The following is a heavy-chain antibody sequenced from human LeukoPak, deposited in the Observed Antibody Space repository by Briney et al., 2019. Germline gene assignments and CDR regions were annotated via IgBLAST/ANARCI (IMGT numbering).Heavy chain of an antibody. CDR2: ISGSGGST. CDR3: AKDLGLSSSWYLWFDP. Sequence: GGSLRLPCAASGFTFSSYAMSWVRQAPGKGLKWVSAISGSGGSTYYADSVKGRFTISRDNSKNTPYLQMNSLRAEDTAVYYCAKDLGLSSSWYLWFDPWGQGTLVTVSS. CDR1: GFTFSSYA. V-gene: IGHV3-23*01. D-gene: IGHD6-13*01. J-gene: IGHJ5*02.